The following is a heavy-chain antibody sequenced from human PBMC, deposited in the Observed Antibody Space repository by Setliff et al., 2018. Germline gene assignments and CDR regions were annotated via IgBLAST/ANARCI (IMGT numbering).Heavy chain of an antibody. CDR3: AKFSSVPGSRFFDY. V-gene: IGHV3-23*01. J-gene: IGHJ4*02. D-gene: IGHD2-2*01. CDR1: GFSFSSYA. Sequence: GESLKISCAASGFSFSSYAMSWVRQAPGKGLEWVSAINSGGSSTYYADSVKGRFTISRDNSKNTLYLQMNSLRAEDTAIYSCAKFSSVPGSRFFDYWGQGALVTVSS. CDR2: INSGGSST.